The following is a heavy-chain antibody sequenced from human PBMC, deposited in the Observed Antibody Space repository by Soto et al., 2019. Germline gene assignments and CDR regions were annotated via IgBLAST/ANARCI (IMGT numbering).Heavy chain of an antibody. J-gene: IGHJ4*02. Sequence: GGSLRLSCAASGFNFSNYWIDWVRQAPGKGLEWVANMKEDGSEAYYLASVKGRFTISRDNTENSLYLQMNSLRVEDTAMYYCVRHPWTAPSFRGQGTPVTVSS. CDR2: MKEDGSEA. CDR3: VRHPWTAPSF. D-gene: IGHD1-1*01. CDR1: GFNFSNYW. V-gene: IGHV3-7*01.